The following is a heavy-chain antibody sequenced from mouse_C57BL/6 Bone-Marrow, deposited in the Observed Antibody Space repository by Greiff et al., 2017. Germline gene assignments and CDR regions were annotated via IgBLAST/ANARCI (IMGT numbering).Heavy chain of an antibody. D-gene: IGHD2-1*01. CDR1: GYTFTSYW. Sequence: QVKLQQPGAELVKPGASVKLSCKASGYTFTSYWMHWVKQRPGQGLEWIGMIHPNSGSTNYNEKFKSKATLTVDKSSCTAYMQLSRLTSEDSSVEYCARKKYGNSYYLDYWGQGTTLTVS. CDR3: ARKKYGNSYYLDY. CDR2: IHPNSGST. V-gene: IGHV1-64*01. J-gene: IGHJ2*01.